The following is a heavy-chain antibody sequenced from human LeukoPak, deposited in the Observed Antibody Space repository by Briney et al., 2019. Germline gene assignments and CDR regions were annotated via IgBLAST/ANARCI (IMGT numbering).Heavy chain of an antibody. CDR2: ISSSSSYI. D-gene: IGHD6-13*01. Sequence: GGSLRLSCAASGFTVSSYSMNWVRQAPGKGLEWVSSISSSSSYIYYADSVKGRFTISRDNAKNSLYLQMNSLRAEDTAVYYCARGVIAAAGGVYWGQGTLVTVSS. CDR1: GFTVSSYS. V-gene: IGHV3-21*01. CDR3: ARGVIAAAGGVY. J-gene: IGHJ4*02.